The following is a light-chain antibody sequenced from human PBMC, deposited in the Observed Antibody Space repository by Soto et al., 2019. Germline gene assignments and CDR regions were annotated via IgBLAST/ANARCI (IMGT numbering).Light chain of an antibody. CDR1: QSISSY. CDR2: AAS. V-gene: IGKV1-39*01. J-gene: IGKJ3*01. Sequence: DIQMTQSPSSLSASVGDRVTITCRASQSISSYLNWYQQKPGKAPKILIYAASSLQSGVPSRFSGSGSGTDFTLTISSLQPEDFATYYCQQSYSTPGFGPGTKVDIK. CDR3: QQSYSTPG.